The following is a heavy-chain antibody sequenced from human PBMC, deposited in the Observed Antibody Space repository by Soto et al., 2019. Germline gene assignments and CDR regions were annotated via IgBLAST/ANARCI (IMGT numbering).Heavy chain of an antibody. D-gene: IGHD4-17*01. CDR2: INHSGST. Sequence: SETLSLTCAVYGGSFSGYYWSWIRQPPGKGLEWIGEINHSGSTNYNPSLKSRVTISVDTSKNQFSLKLSSVTAADTAVYYCASIEPTVTTDYYYGMDVWGQGTTVTVSS. J-gene: IGHJ6*02. CDR1: GGSFSGYY. CDR3: ASIEPTVTTDYYYGMDV. V-gene: IGHV4-34*01.